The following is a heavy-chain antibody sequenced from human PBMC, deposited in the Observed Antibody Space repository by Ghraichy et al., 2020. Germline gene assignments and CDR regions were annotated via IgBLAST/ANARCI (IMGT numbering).Heavy chain of an antibody. CDR1: GGSISSYY. Sequence: SETLSITCTVSGGSISSYYWSWVRQPPGKGLEWIGHIYYSGSTNYNPSLKSRVTISVDTSKNQFSLSLRSVTAADTAVYYCAGHGSFKNYFDYWGQGTLVTVSS. CDR2: IYYSGST. V-gene: IGHV4-59*01. CDR3: AGHGSFKNYFDY. J-gene: IGHJ4*02.